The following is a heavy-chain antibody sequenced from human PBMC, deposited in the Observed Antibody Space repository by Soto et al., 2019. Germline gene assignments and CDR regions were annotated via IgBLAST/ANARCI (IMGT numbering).Heavy chain of an antibody. J-gene: IGHJ4*02. CDR2: ISGSGGST. CDR3: AKDQGSSWYEIDY. V-gene: IGHV3-23*01. D-gene: IGHD6-13*01. Sequence: PSETLSLTCTVSGGSISSYYWSWVRQAPGKGLEWVSAISGSGGSTYYADSVKGRFTISRDNSKNTLYLQMNSLRAEDTAVYYCAKDQGSSWYEIDYWGQGTLVTVSS. CDR1: GGSISSYY.